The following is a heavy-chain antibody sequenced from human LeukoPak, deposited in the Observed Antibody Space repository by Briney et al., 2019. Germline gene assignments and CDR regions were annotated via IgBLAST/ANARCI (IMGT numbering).Heavy chain of an antibody. CDR3: AKHNNGWGSHEGH. CDR1: GFTFSTYT. D-gene: IGHD6-19*01. Sequence: GGSLRLSCAASGFTFSTYTMSWVRQAPGKGLEWVSAISGSGDTTYYADSVKGRFTISRDNSKNTLYLLMNSLRAEDTAVYYCAKHNNGWGSHEGHWGQGTLVTVSS. CDR2: ISGSGDTT. J-gene: IGHJ4*02. V-gene: IGHV3-23*01.